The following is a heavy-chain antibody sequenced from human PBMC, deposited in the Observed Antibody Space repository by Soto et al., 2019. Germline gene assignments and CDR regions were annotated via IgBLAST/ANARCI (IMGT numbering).Heavy chain of an antibody. Sequence: SVKVSCKASGGIFSRNTISWVRQAPGEGLEWMGGITPMFGTANYAQKFQGRVTITADESTTTAYMELSRLRSEDTAVYYCARQFHHDSSGYYYAYWGQGTLVTVSS. CDR1: GGIFSRNT. CDR3: ARQFHHDSSGYYYAY. J-gene: IGHJ4*02. CDR2: ITPMFGTA. D-gene: IGHD3-22*01. V-gene: IGHV1-69*13.